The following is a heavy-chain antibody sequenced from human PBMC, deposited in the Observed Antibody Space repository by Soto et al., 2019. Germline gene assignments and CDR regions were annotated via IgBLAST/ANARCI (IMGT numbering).Heavy chain of an antibody. CDR3: AKAFGDYTYYNGLDV. D-gene: IGHD4-17*01. V-gene: IGHV3-30*18. CDR1: GFPFNTYG. CDR2: ISYDGNKR. J-gene: IGHJ6*02. Sequence: GGSLRLSCAGSGFPFNTYGMHWVRQAPGKGLEWVAVISYDGNKRRYADSVTGRFSISRDNSNNTLYLLMSSLGPEDTALYYCAKAFGDYTYYNGLDVWGQGTTLTVSS.